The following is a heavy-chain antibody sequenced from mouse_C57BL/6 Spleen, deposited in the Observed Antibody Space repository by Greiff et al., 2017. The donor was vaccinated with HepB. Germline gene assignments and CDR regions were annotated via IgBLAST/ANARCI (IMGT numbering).Heavy chain of an antibody. J-gene: IGHJ3*01. V-gene: IGHV1-78*01. CDR3: ARADGYSQPEFAY. CDR2: IYPRDGST. Sequence: VQLQQSDAELVKPGASVKISCKVSGYTFTDHTIHWMKQRPEQGLEWIGYIYPRDGSTKYNEKFKGKATLTADKSSSTAYMQRNSLTSEDSAVYFCARADGYSQPEFAYWGQGTRVTVAA. CDR1: GYTFTDHT. D-gene: IGHD2-3*01.